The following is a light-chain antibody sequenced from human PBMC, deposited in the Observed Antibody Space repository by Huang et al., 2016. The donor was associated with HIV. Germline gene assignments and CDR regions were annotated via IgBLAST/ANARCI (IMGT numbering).Light chain of an antibody. CDR1: QAISNY. CDR2: DAS. Sequence: DIQMTQSPSSLSASVGDRVTITCQASQAISNYLNWYQQKPGKAPKLLLYDASNLETGVPSRFSGSGSGTDFTFTISSLQPEDIATYYCQQYDDLPYTFGQGTKLEIK. J-gene: IGKJ2*01. CDR3: QQYDDLPYT. V-gene: IGKV1-33*01.